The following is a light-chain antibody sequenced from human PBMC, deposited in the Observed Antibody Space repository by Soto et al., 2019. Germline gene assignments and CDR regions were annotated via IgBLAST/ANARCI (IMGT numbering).Light chain of an antibody. J-gene: IGLJ2*01. CDR1: SSDVGGYNY. V-gene: IGLV2-11*01. Sequence: QSALTQPRSVSGSPGQSVTISCTGTSSDVGGYNYVSWYQQHPGKAPKLMIYDVSKRPSGVPDRFSGSKSRNTASLTISGLQAEDEADYYCCSYAGSYTPVFGRGTKLTVL. CDR3: CSYAGSYTPV. CDR2: DVS.